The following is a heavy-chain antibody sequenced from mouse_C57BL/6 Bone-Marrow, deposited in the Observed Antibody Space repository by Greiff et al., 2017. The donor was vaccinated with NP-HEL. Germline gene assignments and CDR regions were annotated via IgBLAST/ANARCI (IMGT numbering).Heavy chain of an antibody. J-gene: IGHJ4*01. D-gene: IGHD2-4*01. CDR1: GYTFTDYY. Sequence: VQLQQSGPVLVKPGASVKMSCKASGYTFTDYYMNWVKQSHGKSLEWIGVINPYNGGTSYNQKFKGKATLTVDKSSSTAYMELNSLTSEDSAVYYCARGDYDGDYYAMDYWGQGTSVTVSS. V-gene: IGHV1-19*01. CDR2: INPYNGGT. CDR3: ARGDYDGDYYAMDY.